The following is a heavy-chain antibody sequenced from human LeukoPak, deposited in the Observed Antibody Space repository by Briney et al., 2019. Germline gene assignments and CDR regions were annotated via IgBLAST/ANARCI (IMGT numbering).Heavy chain of an antibody. CDR3: ARGYASGDYVNWFDP. CDR1: GYTFTGYY. CDR2: MNPNSGNT. J-gene: IGHJ5*02. V-gene: IGHV1-8*02. D-gene: IGHD4-17*01. Sequence: ASVKVSCKASGYTFTGYYMHWVRQAPGRGLEWMGWMNPNSGNTGYAQKFQGRVTMTRNTSISTAYTELSSLRSEDTAVYYCARGYASGDYVNWFDPWGQGTLVTVSS.